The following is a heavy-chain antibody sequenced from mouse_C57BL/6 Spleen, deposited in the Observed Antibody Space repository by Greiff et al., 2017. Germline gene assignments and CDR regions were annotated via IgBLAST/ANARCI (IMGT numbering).Heavy chain of an antibody. D-gene: IGHD1-1*01. J-gene: IGHJ4*01. CDR2: ISDGGSYT. CDR3: ARDLEDYGSSYMDY. CDR1: GFTFSSYA. V-gene: IGHV5-4*01. Sequence: EVKLMESGGGLVKPGGSLKLSCAASGFTFSSYAMSWVRQTPEKRLEWVATISDGGSYTYYPDNVKGRFTISRDNAKNNLYLQMSHLKSEDTAMYYCARDLEDYGSSYMDYWGQGTSVTVSS.